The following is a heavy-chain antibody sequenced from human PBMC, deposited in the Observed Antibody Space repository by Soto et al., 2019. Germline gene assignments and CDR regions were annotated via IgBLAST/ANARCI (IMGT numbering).Heavy chain of an antibody. D-gene: IGHD5-18*01. V-gene: IGHV4-34*01. CDR3: ARGTRGYSYGSYWYFDL. Sequence: QVQLQQWGAGLLKPSETLSLTCAVYGGSFSGYYWSWIRQPPGKGLEWIGEINHSGSTNYNPSLKSRVPISVDTSKNQFSLNLNSVTAADTAVYYCARGTRGYSYGSYWYFDLWGRGTLVTVSS. CDR1: GGSFSGYY. J-gene: IGHJ2*01. CDR2: INHSGST.